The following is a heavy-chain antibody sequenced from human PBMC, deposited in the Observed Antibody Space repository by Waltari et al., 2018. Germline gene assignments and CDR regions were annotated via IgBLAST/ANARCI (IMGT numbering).Heavy chain of an antibody. CDR3: AKDLIAVAGTGAFDI. CDR2: IRYDGSNN. CDR1: GFTFSSYG. V-gene: IGHV3-30*02. J-gene: IGHJ3*02. Sequence: QVQLVESGGGVVQPGGSLRLSCAASGFTFSSYGMHWVRQAPGKGRRWLAFIRYDGSNNYYADSVKGRFTISRDNSKNTLYLQMNSLRAEDTAVYYCAKDLIAVAGTGAFDIWGQGTMVTVSS. D-gene: IGHD6-19*01.